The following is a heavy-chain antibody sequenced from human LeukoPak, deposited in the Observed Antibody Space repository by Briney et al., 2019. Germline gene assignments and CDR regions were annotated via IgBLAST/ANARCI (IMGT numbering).Heavy chain of an antibody. CDR2: INHSGST. D-gene: IGHD6-13*01. CDR1: GGSFSGYY. Sequence: SETLSLTCAVYGGSFSGYYWSWIRQPPGKGLGWIGEINHSGSTNYNPSLKSRVTISVDTSKNQFSLKLSSVTAADTAVYYCARGFGVAAAGPGYWGQGTLVTVSS. J-gene: IGHJ4*02. V-gene: IGHV4-34*01. CDR3: ARGFGVAAAGPGY.